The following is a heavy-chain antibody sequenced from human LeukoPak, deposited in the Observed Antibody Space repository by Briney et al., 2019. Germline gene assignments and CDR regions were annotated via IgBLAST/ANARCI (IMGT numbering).Heavy chain of an antibody. CDR3: ARAFCSGGSCYTNPGYGMDV. J-gene: IGHJ6*02. D-gene: IGHD2-15*01. V-gene: IGHV3-13*01. Sequence: GGSLRLSCAASGFTFSSYDMHWVRQATGKGLEWVSAIGTAGDTYYPGSVKGRFTISRENAKNSLYLQMNSLRAGDTAVYYCARAFCSGGSCYTNPGYGMDVWGQGTTVTVSS. CDR1: GFTFSSYD. CDR2: IGTAGDT.